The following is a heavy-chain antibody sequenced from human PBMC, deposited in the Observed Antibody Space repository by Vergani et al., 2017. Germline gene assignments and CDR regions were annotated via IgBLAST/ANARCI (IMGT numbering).Heavy chain of an antibody. V-gene: IGHV6-1*01. Sequence: QVQLQQSGPGLVKPSQTLSLTCAISGDSVSSNSAAWNWLRQSPSRGLEWLGRTYYRSKWYNDYAVSVKSRITINPDTSKNQFSLQLNSVTPEDTAVYYCARDPKYYYDSSGDWFDPWGQGTLVTVSS. CDR2: TYYRSKWYN. D-gene: IGHD3-22*01. CDR3: ARDPKYYYDSSGDWFDP. CDR1: GDSVSSNSAA. J-gene: IGHJ5*02.